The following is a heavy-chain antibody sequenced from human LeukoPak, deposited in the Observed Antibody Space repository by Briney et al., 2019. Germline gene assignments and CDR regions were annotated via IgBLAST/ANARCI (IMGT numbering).Heavy chain of an antibody. CDR3: AREVVRGVIGLDY. V-gene: IGHV4-34*01. CDR2: INHSGST. J-gene: IGHJ4*02. D-gene: IGHD3-10*01. Sequence: GSLRLSCAASGFTVSSNYMSWVRQAPGKGLEWIGEINHSGSTNYNPSLKSRVTISVDTSKNQFSLKLSSVTAADTAVYYCAREVVRGVIGLDYWGQGTLVTVSS. CDR1: GFTVSSNY.